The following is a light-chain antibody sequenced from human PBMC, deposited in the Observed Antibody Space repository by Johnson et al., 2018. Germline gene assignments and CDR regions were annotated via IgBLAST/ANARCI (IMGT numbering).Light chain of an antibody. CDR3: GTWDSSLSAGNV. CDR1: SSNIGNNY. CDR2: ENN. J-gene: IGLJ1*01. V-gene: IGLV1-51*02. Sequence: QSVLTQPPSVSAAPGQKVTISCSGSSSNIGNNYVSWYQQLPGTAPKLLIYENNKRPSGIPDRFSGSKSGTSATLGITGLQTWDEAGYYCGTWDSSLSAGNVFGTGTKVTVL.